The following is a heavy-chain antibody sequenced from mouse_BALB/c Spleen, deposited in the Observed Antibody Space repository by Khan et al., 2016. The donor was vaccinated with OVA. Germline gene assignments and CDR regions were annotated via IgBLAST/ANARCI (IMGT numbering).Heavy chain of an antibody. CDR3: ARRGLRWDFDY. Sequence: VQLQQSGAELAKPGASVKMSCKASGYTFINYWILWVKQRPGQGLEWIGYINPSTGYTEYNQNFNATATLTADKSSSTAYMQLSSLTSEDSAVYYCARRGLRWDFDYWGQGTTLTVSS. J-gene: IGHJ2*01. CDR1: GYTFINYW. D-gene: IGHD1-1*01. CDR2: INPSTGYT. V-gene: IGHV1-7*01.